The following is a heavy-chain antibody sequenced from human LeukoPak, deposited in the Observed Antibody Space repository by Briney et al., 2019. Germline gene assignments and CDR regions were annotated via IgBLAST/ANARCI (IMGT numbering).Heavy chain of an antibody. CDR3: ARVPRSYYYCYYMDV. Sequence: GGSLRLSCAASGFTFSSYAMHWVRQAPGKGLEYVSAISSNGGSTYYANSVKGRFTISRDNSKNTLYLQMGSLRAEDMAVYYCARVPRSYYYCYYMDVWGKGTTVTVSS. CDR2: ISSNGGST. J-gene: IGHJ6*03. V-gene: IGHV3-64*01. CDR1: GFTFSSYA.